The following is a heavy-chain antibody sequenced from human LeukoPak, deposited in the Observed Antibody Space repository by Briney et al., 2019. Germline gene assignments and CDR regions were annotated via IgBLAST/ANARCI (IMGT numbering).Heavy chain of an antibody. V-gene: IGHV1-3*01. CDR1: GYTFTGYD. J-gene: IGHJ6*02. CDR3: ASTFGSGSYYNGPKPRQKYYYYGMDV. Sequence: ASVKVFCKTSGYTFTGYDINWVRQAAGQGFEWMGWINAGNGNTKYSQKFQGRVTITRDTSASTAYMELSSLRSEDTAVYYCASTFGSGSYYNGPKPRQKYYYYGMDVWGQGTTVTVSS. D-gene: IGHD3-10*01. CDR2: INAGNGNT.